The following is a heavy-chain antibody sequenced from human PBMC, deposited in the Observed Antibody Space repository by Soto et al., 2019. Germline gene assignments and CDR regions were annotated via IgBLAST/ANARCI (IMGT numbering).Heavy chain of an antibody. CDR3: ARTDYGGNSVDAFDI. CDR2: IYYSGST. V-gene: IGHV4-59*01. CDR1: GGSISSYY. Sequence: SETLSLTCTVSGGSISSYYWSWIRQPPGKGLEWIGYIYYSGSTNYNPSLKGRVTISVDTSKNQFSLKLSSVTAADTAVYYCARTDYGGNSVDAFDIWGQGTMVTVSS. J-gene: IGHJ3*02. D-gene: IGHD4-17*01.